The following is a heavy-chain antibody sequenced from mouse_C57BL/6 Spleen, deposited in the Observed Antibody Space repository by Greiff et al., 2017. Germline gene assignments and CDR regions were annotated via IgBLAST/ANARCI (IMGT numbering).Heavy chain of an antibody. Sequence: EVMLVESGGGLVKPGGSLKLSCAASGFTFSSYAMSWVRQTPEQRLEWVATISDGGSYTHYPDNVKGRFTISRDNAKNNLYLQMSHLKSEDTAMYYCARGGVYYSNSVDYWGQGTTLTGSS. CDR3: ARGGVYYSNSVDY. V-gene: IGHV5-4*03. CDR2: ISDGGSYT. D-gene: IGHD2-5*01. CDR1: GFTFSSYA. J-gene: IGHJ2*01.